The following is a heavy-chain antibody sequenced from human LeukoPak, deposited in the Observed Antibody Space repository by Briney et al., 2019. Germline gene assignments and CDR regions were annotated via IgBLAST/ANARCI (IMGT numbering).Heavy chain of an antibody. J-gene: IGHJ6*03. Sequence: SETLSLTCAVYGGSFSGYYWSWIRQPPGKGLEWIGEINHSGSTNYNPSLKSRVTISVDTSKNQFSLKLSSVTAADTAVYYCARESVAEVAATLGRAYYMDVWGKGTTVTISS. CDR3: ARESVAEVAATLGRAYYMDV. V-gene: IGHV4-34*01. CDR1: GGSFSGYY. CDR2: INHSGST. D-gene: IGHD2-15*01.